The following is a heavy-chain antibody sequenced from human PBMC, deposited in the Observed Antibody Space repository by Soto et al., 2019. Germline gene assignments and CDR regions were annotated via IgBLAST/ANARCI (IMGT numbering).Heavy chain of an antibody. V-gene: IGHV1-3*01. Sequence: ASEEVSCKASGYTFTSYAMHWVRQAPGQRLEWMGWINAGNGNTKYSQKFQGRVTITRDTSASTAYMELSSLRSEDTAVYYCARVNTNYYYYDGMDVWGQGTTVTVSS. CDR3: ARVNTNYYYYDGMDV. D-gene: IGHD1-26*01. CDR1: GYTFTSYA. CDR2: INAGNGNT. J-gene: IGHJ6*02.